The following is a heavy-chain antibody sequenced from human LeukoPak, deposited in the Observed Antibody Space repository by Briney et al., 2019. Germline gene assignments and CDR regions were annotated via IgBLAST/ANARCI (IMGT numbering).Heavy chain of an antibody. Sequence: PGGSLRLSCAASGFTFSSYWMHWVRQAPGKGLVWVSRINSDGSSTSYADSVNGRFTISRDNSKNTLSLQMTSLRIEDTAVYYCAKGGGYRYGEPTYFYMDVWGKGTTVTVSS. CDR1: GFTFSSYW. D-gene: IGHD5-18*01. CDR2: INSDGSST. J-gene: IGHJ6*03. V-gene: IGHV3-74*01. CDR3: AKGGGYRYGEPTYFYMDV.